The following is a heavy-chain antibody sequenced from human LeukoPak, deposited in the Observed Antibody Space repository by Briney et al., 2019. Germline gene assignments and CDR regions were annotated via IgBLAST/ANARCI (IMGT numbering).Heavy chain of an antibody. V-gene: IGHV4-34*01. Sequence: SETLSLTCAVYGGSFSGYYWSWIRQPPGKGLEWIGEINHSGSTNYNPSLKSRVTISVDTSKNQFSLKLSSVTAADTAVYYCARQGIAARPGRVDYWGQGTLVTVSS. J-gene: IGHJ4*02. CDR1: GGSFSGYY. D-gene: IGHD6-6*01. CDR3: ARQGIAARPGRVDY. CDR2: INHSGST.